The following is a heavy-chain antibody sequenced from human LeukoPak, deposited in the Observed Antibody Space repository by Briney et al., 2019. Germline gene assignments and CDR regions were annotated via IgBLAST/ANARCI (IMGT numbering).Heavy chain of an antibody. CDR3: AREGRGCSGGSCYLWYFDY. V-gene: IGHV3-23*01. J-gene: IGHJ4*02. CDR1: EFTFSSDA. D-gene: IGHD2-15*01. Sequence: GGSLRLSCAASEFTFSSDAMSWVRQAPGKGLEWVSAISGSGGSTYYADSVKGRFTISRDNSKNTLYLQMNSLRAEDTAVYYCAREGRGCSGGSCYLWYFDYWGQGTLVTVSS. CDR2: ISGSGGST.